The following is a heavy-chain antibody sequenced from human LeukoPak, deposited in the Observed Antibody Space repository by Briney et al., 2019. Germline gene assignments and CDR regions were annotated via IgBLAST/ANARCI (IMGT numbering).Heavy chain of an antibody. CDR2: IYYSGST. D-gene: IGHD1-26*01. CDR3: ARAYSGSPRLWDY. J-gene: IGHJ4*02. CDR1: GGSISSSSYY. Sequence: SETLSLTCTVSGGSISSSSYYWGWIRQPPGKGLEWIGSIYYSGSTYYNPSLKSRVTISVDTSKNQFSLKLSSVTAADTAVYYCARAYSGSPRLWDYWGQGPLVTVSS. V-gene: IGHV4-39*01.